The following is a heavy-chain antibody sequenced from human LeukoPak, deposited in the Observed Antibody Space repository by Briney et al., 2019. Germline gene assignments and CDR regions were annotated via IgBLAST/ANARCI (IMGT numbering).Heavy chain of an antibody. CDR2: IKEDGSEK. D-gene: IGHD7-27*01. J-gene: IGHJ4*02. Sequence: GSLRLSCATSGFTFSSYSMTWVRQAPGKGLEWVANIKEDGSEKYYVDSVKGRFTISRDNAENSLYLQMNSLGAEDTAVYYCAKNWGYFDYWGQGILVTVSS. CDR3: AKNWGYFDY. CDR1: GFTFSSYS. V-gene: IGHV3-7*05.